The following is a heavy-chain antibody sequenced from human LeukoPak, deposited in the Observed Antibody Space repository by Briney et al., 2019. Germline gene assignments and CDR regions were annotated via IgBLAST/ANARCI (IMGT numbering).Heavy chain of an antibody. CDR2: INPRGGST. CDR3: ATARRLEGYCSSITCLVPYNWLDP. CDR1: GYTFTGYY. Sequence: ASVKVSCKASGYTFTGYYMHWVRQAPGQGLEWMGIINPRGGSTSYAQKFQGRVTLTRDTSTSTVYMELSSLRSEDTAVYYCATARRLEGYCSSITCLVPYNWLDPWGQGTLVTVSS. J-gene: IGHJ5*02. V-gene: IGHV1-46*01. D-gene: IGHD2-2*01.